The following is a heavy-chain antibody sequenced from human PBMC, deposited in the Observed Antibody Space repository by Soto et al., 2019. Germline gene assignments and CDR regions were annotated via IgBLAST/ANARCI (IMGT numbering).Heavy chain of an antibody. CDR2: INHSGST. V-gene: IGHV4-34*01. Sequence: QVQLQQWGAGLLKPSETLSLTCAVYGGSFSGYYWSWIRQPPGKGLEWIGEINHSGSTNYNPSLKGRVTISVDTSKNQFSLKLSSVTAADTAVYYCARDLVGLRFGELGGPNNWFDPWGQGTLVTVSS. CDR1: GGSFSGYY. J-gene: IGHJ5*02. D-gene: IGHD3-10*01. CDR3: ARDLVGLRFGELGGPNNWFDP.